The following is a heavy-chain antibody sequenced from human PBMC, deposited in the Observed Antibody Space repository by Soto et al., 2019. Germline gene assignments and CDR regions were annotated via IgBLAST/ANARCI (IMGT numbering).Heavy chain of an antibody. D-gene: IGHD3-10*01. CDR2: IIPIFGTA. Sequence: ASVKVSCKASGGTFSSYAISWVRQAPGQGLEWMGGIIPIFGTANYAQKFQGRVTMTTDASTSTAYMELRSLRSEDTAVYYCARETWDSGGGQDYFDYWGQGTLVTVS. V-gene: IGHV1-69*05. J-gene: IGHJ4*02. CDR3: ARETWDSGGGQDYFDY. CDR1: GGTFSSYA.